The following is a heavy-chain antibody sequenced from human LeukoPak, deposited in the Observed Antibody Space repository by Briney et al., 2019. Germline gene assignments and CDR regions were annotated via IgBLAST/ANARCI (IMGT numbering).Heavy chain of an antibody. J-gene: IGHJ4*02. CDR2: INPSGGST. D-gene: IGHD6-13*01. CDR3: AREPQGQQLDY. V-gene: IGHV1-46*01. Sequence: SVKVSCKASGYTFTSYYMHWVRQAPGQGLEWMGIINPSGGSTSYAQKFQGRGTMTRDTSTSTVYMELSSLRSEDTAVYYCAREPQGQQLDYWGQGTLVTVSS. CDR1: GYTFTSYY.